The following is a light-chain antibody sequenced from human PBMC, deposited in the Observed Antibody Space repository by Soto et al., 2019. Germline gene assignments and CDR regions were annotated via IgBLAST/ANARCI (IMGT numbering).Light chain of an antibody. Sequence: EIVLTQSPATLSLSPGERATLSCRASQNIRNFLAWYQQKSGQVPRLLIYGASNRATGIPAGFSGSGSGTDFTLTISSLEPEDFAVYYCQQYGNSFVGFGQGTKVDIK. J-gene: IGKJ1*01. CDR2: GAS. CDR1: QNIRNF. V-gene: IGKV3-11*01. CDR3: QQYGNSFVG.